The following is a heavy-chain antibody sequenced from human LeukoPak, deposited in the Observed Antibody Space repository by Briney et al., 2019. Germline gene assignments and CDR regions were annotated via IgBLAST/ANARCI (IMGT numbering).Heavy chain of an antibody. J-gene: IGHJ4*02. CDR3: ARVYSSGWRIDY. D-gene: IGHD6-19*01. CDR1: GGSFSGYY. V-gene: IGHV4-34*01. Sequence: SETLSLTCAVYGGSFSGYYWSWIRQPPGKGLEWIGEINHSGSTNYNPSLKSRVTISVDTSKNQFSLKLSSVTAADTAVYYCARVYSSGWRIDYWGQGTLVTVSS. CDR2: INHSGST.